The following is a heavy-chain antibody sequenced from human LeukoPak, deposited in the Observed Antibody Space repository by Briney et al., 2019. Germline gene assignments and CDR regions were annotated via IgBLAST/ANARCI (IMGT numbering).Heavy chain of an antibody. CDR2: ISGSGGST. D-gene: IGHD1-1*01. Sequence: GGSLRLSCAASGFTFSSYGMSWVRQAPGKGLEWVSAISGSGGSTYYADSVKGRFTISRDNSKNTLYLQMNSLRAEDTAVYYCAKDPGIFRVLDYWGQGTLVTVSS. CDR1: GFTFSSYG. CDR3: AKDPGIFRVLDY. J-gene: IGHJ4*02. V-gene: IGHV3-23*01.